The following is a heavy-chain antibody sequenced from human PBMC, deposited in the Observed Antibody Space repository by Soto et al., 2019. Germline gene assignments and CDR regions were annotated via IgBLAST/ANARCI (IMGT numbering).Heavy chain of an antibody. CDR2: ISGSGGST. V-gene: IGHV3-23*01. Sequence: EVQLLESGGGLVQPGGSLRLSCTASGFTFSSYAMSWVRQAPGKGLEWVSAISGSGGSTYNADSVKGRFTISRDNTKYTLYLQMNSLRVDDTAVYYCAKNASPTGDHRNCYFDLWGRGTPVTVSS. D-gene: IGHD7-27*01. J-gene: IGHJ2*01. CDR3: AKNASPTGDHRNCYFDL. CDR1: GFTFSSYA.